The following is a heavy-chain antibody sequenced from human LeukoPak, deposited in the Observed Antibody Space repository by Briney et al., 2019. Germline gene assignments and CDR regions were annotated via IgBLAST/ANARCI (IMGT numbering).Heavy chain of an antibody. J-gene: IGHJ4*02. CDR2: IIPILGIA. V-gene: IGHV1-69*04. Sequence: GASVKVSCKASGGTFSSYAISWVRQAPGQGLEWMGRIIPILGIANYAQKFQGRVTITADKSTSTAYMELSSLRSEDTAVYYCASLRVGLHSSGWYGAFDYWGQGTLVTVSS. D-gene: IGHD6-19*01. CDR3: ASLRVGLHSSGWYGAFDY. CDR1: GGTFSSYA.